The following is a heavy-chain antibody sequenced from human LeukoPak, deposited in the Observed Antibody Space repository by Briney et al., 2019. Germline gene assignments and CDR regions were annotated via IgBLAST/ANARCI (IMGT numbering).Heavy chain of an antibody. CDR3: ARDPYDSVWGSYRADGNGGDY. J-gene: IGHJ4*02. D-gene: IGHD3-16*02. CDR1: GYTFTGYY. Sequence: GASVKVSCKASGYTFTGYYMHWVRQAPGQELEWMGWINPNSGGTNYAQKFQGRVTMTRDTSISTAYMELSRLSSDDTALYYCARDPYDSVWGSYRADGNGGDYWGQGTLVTVSS. CDR2: INPNSGGT. V-gene: IGHV1-2*02.